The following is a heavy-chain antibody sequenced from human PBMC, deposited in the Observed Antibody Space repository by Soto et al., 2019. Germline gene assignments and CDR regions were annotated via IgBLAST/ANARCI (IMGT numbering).Heavy chain of an antibody. CDR1: GFPFVSFA. V-gene: IGHV3-30-3*01. CDR3: ARDRDWLAFDY. Sequence: PGGSLKLSRATSGFPFVSFAMHWVRQAPGKGLEWVAVISYDGSNKYYADSVKGRFTISRDNSKNTLYLQMNSLRAEDTAVYYCARDRDWLAFDYWGQGTLVTVSS. J-gene: IGHJ4*02. D-gene: IGHD3-9*01. CDR2: ISYDGSNK.